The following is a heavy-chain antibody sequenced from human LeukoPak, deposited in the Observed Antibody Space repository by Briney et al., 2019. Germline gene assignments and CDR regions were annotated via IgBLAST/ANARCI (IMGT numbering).Heavy chain of an antibody. CDR2: IWYDGSNK. V-gene: IGHV3-33*01. CDR1: GFTFSSYG. CDR3: ARTLGYCSGGSCPLRQYGMDV. Sequence: PGGSLRLSCAASGFTFSSYGMHWVRQAPGKGLEWVAVIWYDGSNKYYADSVKGRFTISRDNSKNTLYLQMNSLRAEDTAVYYCARTLGYCSGGSCPLRQYGMDVWGQGTTVTVSS. D-gene: IGHD2-15*01. J-gene: IGHJ6*02.